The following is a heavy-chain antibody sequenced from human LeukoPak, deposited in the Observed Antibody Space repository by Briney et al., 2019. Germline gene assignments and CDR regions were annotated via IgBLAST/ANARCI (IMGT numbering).Heavy chain of an antibody. D-gene: IGHD4-17*01. CDR2: IRSKDYGGTT. CDR3: TRVGRGFGDNSFDY. CDR1: GSTFGDYA. J-gene: IGHJ4*02. Sequence: PGGSLRLSCTASGSTFGDYAMSWFRQAPGKGLEWVGFIRSKDYGGTTEYAASVKGRFTVSRDDSKSIAYLQLNSLKTEDTAVYYCTRVGRGFGDNSFDYWGQGILVTVSS. V-gene: IGHV3-49*03.